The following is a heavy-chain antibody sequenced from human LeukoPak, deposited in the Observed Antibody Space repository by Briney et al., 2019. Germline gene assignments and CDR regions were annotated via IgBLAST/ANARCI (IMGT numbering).Heavy chain of an antibody. Sequence: ASVKVSCEVSGYTLTELSMHWVRQAPGKGLEWMGGFDPEDGETIYAQKFQGRVTMTEDASTDTAYMELSSLRSEDTAVYYCATVARITGQNWFDPWGQGTLVTVSS. J-gene: IGHJ5*02. V-gene: IGHV1-24*01. CDR2: FDPEDGET. D-gene: IGHD1-20*01. CDR1: GYTLTELS. CDR3: ATVARITGQNWFDP.